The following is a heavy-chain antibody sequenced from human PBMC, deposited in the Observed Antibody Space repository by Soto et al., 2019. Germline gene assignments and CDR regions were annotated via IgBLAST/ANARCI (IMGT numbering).Heavy chain of an antibody. D-gene: IGHD2-8*01. V-gene: IGHV1-2*04. Sequence: QVQLVQSGAEVKKPGASVKVSCKASGYSFTDYHIHWVRQAPGQGLEWLGRINPKSGGTSTAQKVQGLVTMTTDTSISPASMELTRLTSDDTAIYYCARGDSTDCSNGVCSFFYNHDMDVWGQGTTVTVSS. CDR2: INPKSGGT. CDR1: GYSFTDYH. CDR3: ARGDSTDCSNGVCSFFYNHDMDV. J-gene: IGHJ6*02.